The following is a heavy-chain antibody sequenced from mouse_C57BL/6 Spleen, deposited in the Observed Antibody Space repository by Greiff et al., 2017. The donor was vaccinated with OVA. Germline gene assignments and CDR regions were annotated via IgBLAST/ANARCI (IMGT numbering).Heavy chain of an antibody. CDR1: GYTFTSYG. Sequence: VQLQQSGAELARPGASVKLSCKASGYTFTSYGISWVKQRTGQGLEWIGEIYPRSGNTYYNEKFKGKATLTADKSSSTAYMELRSLTSEDSAVYFCASLYGSFAYWGQGTLVTVSA. CDR2: IYPRSGNT. J-gene: IGHJ3*01. CDR3: ASLYGSFAY. V-gene: IGHV1-81*01. D-gene: IGHD1-1*02.